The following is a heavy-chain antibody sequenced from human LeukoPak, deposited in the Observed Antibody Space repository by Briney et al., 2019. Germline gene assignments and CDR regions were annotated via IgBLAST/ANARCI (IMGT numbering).Heavy chain of an antibody. CDR2: IYYSGST. CDR3: ASEHSNQSCFDP. D-gene: IGHD4-11*01. V-gene: IGHV4-59*01. J-gene: IGHJ5*02. Sequence: PSETLSLTCTVSGGSISNYYWSWIRQPPGKGLEWIGYIYYSGSTNYNPSLKSRVTISIDTSKNQLSLKLRSVTPADTAVYYCASEHSNQSCFDPWGQGTLVTVSS. CDR1: GGSISNYY.